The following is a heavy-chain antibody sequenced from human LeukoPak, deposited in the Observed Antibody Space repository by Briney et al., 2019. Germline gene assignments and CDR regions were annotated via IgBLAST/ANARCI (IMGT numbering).Heavy chain of an antibody. D-gene: IGHD6-19*01. Sequence: SETLSLTCTVSGDSISNYYWSWIRQSPGKKLEWIGYMYNRGSTIYNPSPKSRVTISTDTSKNQFSPRLTSVTAADTAVYYCARAEKAVTGTLDYWGQGTLITVSS. J-gene: IGHJ4*02. CDR1: GDSISNYY. CDR2: MYNRGST. CDR3: ARAEKAVTGTLDY. V-gene: IGHV4-59*01.